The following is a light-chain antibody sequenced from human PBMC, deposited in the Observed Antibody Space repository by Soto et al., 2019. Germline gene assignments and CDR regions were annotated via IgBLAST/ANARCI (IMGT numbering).Light chain of an antibody. J-gene: IGKJ4*01. V-gene: IGKV1-9*01. CDR2: AAS. CDR3: QQLSSYPLT. CDR1: QGISGY. Sequence: DIQLTQSPSFVSASVGDRVTITCRASQGISGYLAWYQQKPGQAPKLLIYAASNLESGVPAIFSGSGSGTEFTLTISSLQPEDFATYYCQQLSSYPLTFGGGTKVEIK.